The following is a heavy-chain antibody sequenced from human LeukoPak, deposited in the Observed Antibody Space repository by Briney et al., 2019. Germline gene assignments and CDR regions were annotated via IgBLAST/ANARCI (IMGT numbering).Heavy chain of an antibody. V-gene: IGHV5-51*01. Sequence: PGESLKISCKGSGYRFTNYWIGWVRRMPGKGLEWMGIIHPGDSDTRYSPSFQGQVTISVDKSISTAYLQWSSLKASDTAMYYCATTSLWFGELLFSHYGMDVWGQGTTVTVSS. CDR2: IHPGDSDT. CDR3: ATTSLWFGELLFSHYGMDV. CDR1: GYRFTNYW. D-gene: IGHD3-10*01. J-gene: IGHJ6*02.